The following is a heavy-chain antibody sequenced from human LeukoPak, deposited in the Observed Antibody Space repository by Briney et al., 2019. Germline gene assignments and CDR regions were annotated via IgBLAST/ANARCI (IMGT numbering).Heavy chain of an antibody. CDR2: IYYTGST. CDR1: GGSISSYY. D-gene: IGHD1-26*01. V-gene: IGHV4-59*01. J-gene: IGHJ4*02. CDR3: ARMEPAPKRSFDY. Sequence: PSETLSLTCTVSGGSISSYYWSWVRQPPGKGLEWIGCIYYTGSTNYNPSLKSRLTMSVDTSKNQFSLQLTSVTAADTAVYYCARMEPAPKRSFDYWGQGTLVPVSS.